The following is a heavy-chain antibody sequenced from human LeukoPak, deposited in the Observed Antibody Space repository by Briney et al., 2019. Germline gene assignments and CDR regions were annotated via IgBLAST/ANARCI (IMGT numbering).Heavy chain of an antibody. J-gene: IGHJ4*02. CDR1: GFTFSAYT. V-gene: IGHV3-48*04. Sequence: PGGSLRLSCVASGFTFSAYTMNWVRQAPGKGLEWISYTSPSSSTIYYAASVQGRFTISRDDAKNSLFLQLSSLLADDTAVYYCARSDCSGGACYSDYWGQGTLVTVSS. CDR3: ARSDCSGGACYSDY. D-gene: IGHD2-15*01. CDR2: TSPSSSTI.